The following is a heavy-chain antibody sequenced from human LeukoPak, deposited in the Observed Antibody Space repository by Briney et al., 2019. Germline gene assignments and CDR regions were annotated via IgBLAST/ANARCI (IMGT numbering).Heavy chain of an antibody. D-gene: IGHD3-10*01. V-gene: IGHV4-59*01. Sequence: PSETLSLTCTVSGGSISSYYWSWIRQPPGKGLEWIGYIYYSGSTNYNPSLKSRVTISVDTSKNQFSLKLSSVTAADTAVYYCARRGNYGSGIRYGMDVWGQGTTVTVSS. CDR1: GGSISSYY. CDR2: IYYSGST. CDR3: ARRGNYGSGIRYGMDV. J-gene: IGHJ6*02.